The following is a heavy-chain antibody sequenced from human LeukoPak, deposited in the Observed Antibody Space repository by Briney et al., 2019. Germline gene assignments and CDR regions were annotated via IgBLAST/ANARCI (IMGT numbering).Heavy chain of an antibody. J-gene: IGHJ4*02. CDR1: GFTFSSYG. Sequence: PGRSLRLSCAASGFTFSSYGMHWVRQAPGKGLEWVANMKQDGSEEYYVDSVKGRFTISRDNAKNSLYLEMNSLRVEDTAVYYCARDLGHTGYDLYDYWGQGTLVTASS. CDR2: MKQDGSEE. D-gene: IGHD5-12*01. CDR3: ARDLGHTGYDLYDY. V-gene: IGHV3-7*01.